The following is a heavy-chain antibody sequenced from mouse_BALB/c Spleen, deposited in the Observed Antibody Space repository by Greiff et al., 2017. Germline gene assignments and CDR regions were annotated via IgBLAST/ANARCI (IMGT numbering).Heavy chain of an antibody. CDR1: GYTFTDYA. V-gene: IGHV1S137*01. Sequence: VKLMQSGAELVRPGVSVKISCKGSGYTFTDYAMHWVKQSHAKSLEWIGVISTYYGDASYNQKFKGKATMTVDKSSSTAYMELARLTSEDSAIYYCARDDYWGQGTLVTVSA. CDR2: ISTYYGDA. J-gene: IGHJ3*01. CDR3: ARDDY.